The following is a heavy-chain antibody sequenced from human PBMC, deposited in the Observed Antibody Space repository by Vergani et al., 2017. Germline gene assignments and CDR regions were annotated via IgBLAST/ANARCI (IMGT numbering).Heavy chain of an antibody. V-gene: IGHV3-33*01. J-gene: IGHJ6*02. CDR1: GFTFSSYG. Sequence: QVQLVESGGGVVQPGRSLRLSCAASGFTFSSYGMHWVRQAPGKGLEWVAVIWYDGSNKYYADSVKGRFTISRDNSKNTLYLQMNSLRAEDTAVYYCARGCSGGSCYSGYYYYGMDVWGQGTTVTVSS. CDR2: IWYDGSNK. D-gene: IGHD2-15*01. CDR3: ARGCSGGSCYSGYYYYGMDV.